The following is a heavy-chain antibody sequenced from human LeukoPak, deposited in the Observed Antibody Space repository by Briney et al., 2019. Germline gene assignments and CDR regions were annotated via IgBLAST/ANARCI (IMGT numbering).Heavy chain of an antibody. CDR1: GASISSGSYY. V-gene: IGHV4-39*07. J-gene: IGHJ3*02. D-gene: IGHD2-21*02. CDR2: INHSGST. Sequence: PSETLSLTCTVSGASISSGSYYWSWIRQPPGKGLEWIGEINHSGSTNYNPSLKSRVTISVDTSKNQFSLKLSSVTAADTAVYYCAREFPGVWGRFRGGDLIRYDAFDIWGQGTMVTVSS. CDR3: AREFPGVWGRFRGGDLIRYDAFDI.